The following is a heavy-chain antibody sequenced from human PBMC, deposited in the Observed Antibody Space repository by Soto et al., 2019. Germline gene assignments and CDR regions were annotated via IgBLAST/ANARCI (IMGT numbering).Heavy chain of an antibody. Sequence: ASVKVSCKTSGYTFSNYGITWVRQAPGQPLEWLGWISLYSDGTNYAQKFQGRVSMTTDTSATTAYMELRSLRSDDTAVYYCARVVQGAEAWFGPWGPGTLVTVSS. J-gene: IGHJ5*02. CDR2: ISLYSDGT. CDR3: ARVVQGAEAWFGP. V-gene: IGHV1-18*01. CDR1: GYTFSNYG. D-gene: IGHD2-2*01.